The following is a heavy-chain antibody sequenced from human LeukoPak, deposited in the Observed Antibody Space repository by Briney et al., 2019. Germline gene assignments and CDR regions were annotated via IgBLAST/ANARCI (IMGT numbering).Heavy chain of an antibody. Sequence: TGGSLRLSCAASGFTFSSYGMHWVRQAPGKGLEWVAVISYDGSNKYYADSVKGRFTISRDNSKNTLYLQMNSLRAEDTAVYYCARVKAVAGPYYYYYYMDVWGKGTTVTISS. CDR1: GFTFSSYG. CDR2: ISYDGSNK. CDR3: ARVKAVAGPYYYYYYMDV. J-gene: IGHJ6*03. V-gene: IGHV3-30*12. D-gene: IGHD6-19*01.